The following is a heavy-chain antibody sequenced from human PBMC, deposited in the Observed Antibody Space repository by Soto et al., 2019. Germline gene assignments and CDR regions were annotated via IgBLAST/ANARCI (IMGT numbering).Heavy chain of an antibody. CDR3: ATTLNHRIAVAGNFDY. Sequence: ASVKVSCKVSGYTLTEISMHWVRQAPGKGLEWMGGFDPEDGETIYAQKFQGRVTMTEDTSTDTAYMELSSLRSEDTAVYYCATTLNHRIAVAGNFDYWGQGTLVTVSS. V-gene: IGHV1-24*01. J-gene: IGHJ4*02. D-gene: IGHD6-19*01. CDR1: GYTLTEIS. CDR2: FDPEDGET.